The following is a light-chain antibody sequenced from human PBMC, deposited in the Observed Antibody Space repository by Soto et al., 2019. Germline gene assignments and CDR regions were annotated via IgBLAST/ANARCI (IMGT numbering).Light chain of an antibody. CDR3: CSYAGSHTWV. CDR2: DVS. V-gene: IGLV2-11*01. Sequence: QSALTQPRSVSGSPGQSVTISCTGTRSDVGDYDLVYWYHQQPGKVPKLIIFDVSGRPSGVPDRFSGSKSGNTASLTISGLQADDEGIYSCCSYAGSHTWVFGGGTKLTVL. CDR1: RSDVGDYDL. J-gene: IGLJ3*02.